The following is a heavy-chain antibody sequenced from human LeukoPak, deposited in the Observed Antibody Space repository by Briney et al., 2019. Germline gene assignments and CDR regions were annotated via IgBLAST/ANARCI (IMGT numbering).Heavy chain of an antibody. V-gene: IGHV4-59*08. J-gene: IGHJ4*02. D-gene: IGHD3-10*01. CDR1: GGSISGYF. CDR3: ARYGITTVRGGKYYFDS. CDR2: IHYSGST. Sequence: SETLSLTCTVSGGSISGYFWSWIRQPPGKRLEWIGYIHYSGSTNYNPSLESRVTISVDTSKNQFSLRLSSVTAADTAVYYCARYGITTVRGGKYYFDSWGQGTLVTASS.